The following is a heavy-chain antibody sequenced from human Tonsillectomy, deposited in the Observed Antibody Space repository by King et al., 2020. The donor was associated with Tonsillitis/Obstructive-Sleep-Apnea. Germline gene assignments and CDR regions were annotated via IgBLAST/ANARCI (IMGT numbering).Heavy chain of an antibody. D-gene: IGHD6-13*01. CDR1: GASISSSTYY. J-gene: IGHJ4*02. CDR3: ARTHSSSWDFDY. V-gene: IGHV4-39*01. Sequence: PLQESGPGLVKPSETLSLTCTVSGASISSSTYYWGWIRQPPGKGLEWIGSIYYSGSTYYNPSLKSRVTISVDTSKNQFSLKLSSVTAADTAVYYCARTHSSSWDFDYWGQGILVTVSS. CDR2: IYYSGST.